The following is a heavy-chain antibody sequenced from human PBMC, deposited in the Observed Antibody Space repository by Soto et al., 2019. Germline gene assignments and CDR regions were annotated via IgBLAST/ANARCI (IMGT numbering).Heavy chain of an antibody. V-gene: IGHV3-21*01. J-gene: IGHJ4*02. CDR3: ARESEDLTSNFDY. CDR2: ISSTTNYI. CDR1: GFTFTRYS. Sequence: LRLSCAASGFTFTRYSMNWVRQAPGKGLEWVSSISSTTNYIYYADSMKGRFTVSRDNAKNSVYLEMNSLSAEDTAVYYCARESEDLTSNFDYWGQGTLVTVSS.